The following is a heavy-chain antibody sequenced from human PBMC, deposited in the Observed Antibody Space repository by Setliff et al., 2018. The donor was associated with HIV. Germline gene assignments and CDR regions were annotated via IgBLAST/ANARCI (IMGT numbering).Heavy chain of an antibody. D-gene: IGHD2-8*01. V-gene: IGHV1-2*06. Sequence: GASVKVSCKASGYTFTAYYIHWVRQAPGQGLEWMGRIIPNSGGTNYAQKFQGRVTTTRDTSISTAYMELRRLTSDDAAVYYCVSKLYCTTGVCLDAFDIWGQGTMVTVSS. CDR3: VSKLYCTTGVCLDAFDI. J-gene: IGHJ3*02. CDR1: GYTFTAYY. CDR2: IIPNSGGT.